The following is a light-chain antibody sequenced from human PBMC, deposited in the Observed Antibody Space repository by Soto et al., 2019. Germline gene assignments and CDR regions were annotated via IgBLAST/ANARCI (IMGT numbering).Light chain of an antibody. CDR1: QPVSSNF. CDR2: GVS. V-gene: IGKV3-20*01. J-gene: IGKJ1*01. CDR3: QQYGSSPRT. Sequence: ELVLTQSPGTLSLSPGESAALSCRASQPVSSNFLAWYQQKPGQAPRLLIYGVSSRASGIPDRFFGSGSGTDFTLTINSLEPEDFAVYFCQQYGSSPRTFGQGTKVEIK.